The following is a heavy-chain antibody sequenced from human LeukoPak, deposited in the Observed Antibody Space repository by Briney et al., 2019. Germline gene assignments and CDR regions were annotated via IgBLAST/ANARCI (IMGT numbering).Heavy chain of an antibody. Sequence: GGSLRLSCTASGFTFSSYAMHWVRQAPGKGLEWVAVISYDASNQYYADSVKGRFTISRDNSETTLYLQINSLRAEDTAVYFCARDIAGLATYCGGDCYSGLFDYWGQGNLVTVSS. V-gene: IGHV3-30*04. CDR1: GFTFSSYA. J-gene: IGHJ4*02. D-gene: IGHD2-21*02. CDR2: ISYDASNQ. CDR3: ARDIAGLATYCGGDCYSGLFDY.